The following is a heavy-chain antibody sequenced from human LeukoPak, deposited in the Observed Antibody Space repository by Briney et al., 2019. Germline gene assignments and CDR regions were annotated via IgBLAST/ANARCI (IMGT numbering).Heavy chain of an antibody. D-gene: IGHD6-13*01. J-gene: IGHJ4*02. Sequence: GASVKVSCKASGYTFTSNHINWVRQASGQGLEWMGWMNPDNGDTGYAQKFQGRVTMTRDTSISTAYMELTSLRSEDTAVYYCAKLRGSSTLFVFDYWGQGTLVTVSS. CDR2: MNPDNGDT. V-gene: IGHV1-8*01. CDR3: AKLRGSSTLFVFDY. CDR1: GYTFTSNH.